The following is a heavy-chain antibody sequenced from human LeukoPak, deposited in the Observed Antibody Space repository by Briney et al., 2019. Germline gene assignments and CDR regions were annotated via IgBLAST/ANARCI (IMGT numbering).Heavy chain of an antibody. CDR2: INPNSGGT. D-gene: IGHD3-22*01. V-gene: IGHV1-2*02. CDR1: GYTFTGYY. CDR3: ARLITMIGGFDY. Sequence: ASVKVSCKASGYTFTGYYMHWVRRAPGQGLEWMGWINPNSGGTNYAQKFQGRVTMTRDTSISTAYMELSRLRSDDTAVYYCARLITMIGGFDYWDQGTLVTVSS. J-gene: IGHJ4*02.